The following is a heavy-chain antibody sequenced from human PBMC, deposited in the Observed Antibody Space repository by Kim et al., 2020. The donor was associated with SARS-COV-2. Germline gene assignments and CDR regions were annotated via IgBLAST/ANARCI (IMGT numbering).Heavy chain of an antibody. Sequence: GGSLRLSCAASGFTFSSYGMHWVRQAPGKGLEWVAVIWYDGSNKYYADSVKGRFTISRDNSKNTLYLQMNSLRAEDTAVYYCARDYPPRDYGDYGWFDPWGQGTLVTVSS. CDR3: ARDYPPRDYGDYGWFDP. D-gene: IGHD4-17*01. V-gene: IGHV3-33*08. CDR2: IWYDGSNK. CDR1: GFTFSSYG. J-gene: IGHJ5*02.